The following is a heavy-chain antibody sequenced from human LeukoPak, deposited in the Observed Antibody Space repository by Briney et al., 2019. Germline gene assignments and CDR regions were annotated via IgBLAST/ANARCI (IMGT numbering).Heavy chain of an antibody. CDR2: ISGRTSTI. J-gene: IGHJ4*02. D-gene: IGHD1-26*01. CDR1: GFTFSQYS. CDR3: ARLVGASTLIDY. V-gene: IGHV3-48*04. Sequence: PGGSLRLSCVASGFTFSQYSMNWVRQAPGKGLEWLAYISGRTSTIHYADSVRGRFTISRDNAKKSLYLETNSLRGEDTGVYYCARLVGASTLIDYWGQGTLVTVSS.